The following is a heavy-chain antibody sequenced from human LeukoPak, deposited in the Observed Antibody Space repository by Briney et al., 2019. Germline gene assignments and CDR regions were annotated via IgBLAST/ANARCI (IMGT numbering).Heavy chain of an antibody. CDR2: IRQDESEK. CDR1: GFTFSNYW. V-gene: IGHV3-7*01. Sequence: PGGSLRLSCAASGFTFSNYWMSWVRQAPGKGLEWVANIRQDESEKHYVVSVKGRFTISRDNAKNSLYLQMDSLRAEDTAVYYCARDTVGVLDYWGQGSLVTVSS. CDR3: ARDTVGVLDY. J-gene: IGHJ4*02. D-gene: IGHD1-26*01.